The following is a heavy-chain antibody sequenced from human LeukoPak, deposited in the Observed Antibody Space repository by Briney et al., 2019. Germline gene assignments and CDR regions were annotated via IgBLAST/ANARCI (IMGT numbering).Heavy chain of an antibody. J-gene: IGHJ6*03. V-gene: IGHV3-30*02. D-gene: IGHD3-10*01. CDR3: AKIGYSGSGVGYYMDV. CDR1: GFTFSSYG. Sequence: GGSLRLSCAASGFTFSSYGFHWVRQAPGKGLEWVAFIRYDGSNKYYADSVKGRFTISRDNSKNTLYLQMNSVSAEDTAVYCCAKIGYSGSGVGYYMDVWGKGTTVTISS. CDR2: IRYDGSNK.